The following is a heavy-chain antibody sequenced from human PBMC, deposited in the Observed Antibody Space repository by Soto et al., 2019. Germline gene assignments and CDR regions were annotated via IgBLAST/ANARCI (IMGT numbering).Heavy chain of an antibody. CDR2: INGYTGNT. CDR3: ARSWVTGKGGIDV. J-gene: IGHJ6*02. Sequence: QVQLVQSGAEVKKPGASVKVSCKASGYTFTSYGLSWVRQAPGQGLEWMGWINGYTGNTNYAQKFQGRVTMTTDTSTNTAYLDLWTLISDDTADYYCARSWVTGKGGIDVWGQGTTVTVSS. CDR1: GYTFTSYG. V-gene: IGHV1-18*01. D-gene: IGHD3-16*01.